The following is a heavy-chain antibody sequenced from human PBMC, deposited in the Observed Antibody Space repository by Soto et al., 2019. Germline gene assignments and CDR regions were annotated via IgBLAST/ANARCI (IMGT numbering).Heavy chain of an antibody. CDR2: IVVGSGNT. CDR1: GFTFTSSA. CDR3: AAIRHDFWSGYFPFDP. V-gene: IGHV1-58*02. D-gene: IGHD3-3*01. J-gene: IGHJ5*02. Sequence: SVKVSCKASGFTFTSSAMQWVRQARGQRLEWIGWIVVGSGNTNYAQKFQERVTITRDMSTSTAYMELSSLRSEDTAVYYCAAIRHDFWSGYFPFDPWGQGTLVTVSS.